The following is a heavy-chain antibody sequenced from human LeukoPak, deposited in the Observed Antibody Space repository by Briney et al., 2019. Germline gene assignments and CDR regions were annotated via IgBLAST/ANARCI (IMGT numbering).Heavy chain of an antibody. CDR2: IYSGGST. CDR1: GFTVSSNY. J-gene: IGHJ4*02. V-gene: IGHV3-53*01. CDR3: ARAVYYYDSSGYADY. D-gene: IGHD3-22*01. Sequence: GGSLRLSCAASGFTVSSNYMSWVRQAPGKGLEWVSVIYSGGSTYYADSVKGRFTISRDNSKNTLYLQMNSLRAEDTAVYYCARAVYYYDSSGYADYWGQGTLVTVSS.